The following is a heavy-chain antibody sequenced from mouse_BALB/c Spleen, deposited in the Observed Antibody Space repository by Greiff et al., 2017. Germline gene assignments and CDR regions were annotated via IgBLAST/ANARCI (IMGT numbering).Heavy chain of an antibody. V-gene: IGHV5-17*02. CDR1: GFTFSSFG. J-gene: IGHJ4*01. Sequence: EVHLVESGGGLVQPGGSRKLSCAASGFTFSSFGMHWVRQAPEKGLEWVAYISSGSSTIYYADTVKGRFTISRDNPKNTLFLQMTSLRSEDTAMYYCARVREYYAMDYWGQGTSVTVSS. CDR3: ARVREYYAMDY. CDR2: ISSGSSTI.